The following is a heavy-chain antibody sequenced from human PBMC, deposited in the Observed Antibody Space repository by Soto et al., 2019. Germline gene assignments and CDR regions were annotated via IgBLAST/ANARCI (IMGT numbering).Heavy chain of an antibody. D-gene: IGHD3-9*01. J-gene: IGHJ5*02. CDR2: ISGSGGST. V-gene: IGHV3-23*01. CDR1: GFTFSSYA. Sequence: GGSLRLSCAASGFTFSSYAMSWVRQAPGKGLEWVSAISGSGGSTYYADSVKGRFTISRDNSKNTLYLQMNSLRAEDTAVYYCAKVLRYFDWSPDSPYNWFDPWGQGTLVTVSS. CDR3: AKVLRYFDWSPDSPYNWFDP.